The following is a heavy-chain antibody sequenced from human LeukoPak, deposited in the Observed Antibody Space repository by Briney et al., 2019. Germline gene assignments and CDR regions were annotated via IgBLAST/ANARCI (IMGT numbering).Heavy chain of an antibody. Sequence: GGSLRLSCAASGFTVSSNYMSWVRQAPGKGLEWVSVFYSGGATYYADSVKGRFTISRDNSKNTLYLQMNSLRAEDTAVYYCAKDIYYYDSSRYFQHWGQGTLVTVSS. CDR2: FYSGGAT. CDR3: AKDIYYYDSSRYFQH. D-gene: IGHD3-22*01. V-gene: IGHV3-53*05. J-gene: IGHJ1*01. CDR1: GFTVSSNY.